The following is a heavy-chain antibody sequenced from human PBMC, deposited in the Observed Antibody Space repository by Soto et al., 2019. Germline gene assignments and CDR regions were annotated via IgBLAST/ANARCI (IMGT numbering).Heavy chain of an antibody. CDR2: IYYSGST. CDR1: GDSLSNYY. V-gene: IGHV4-59*08. Sequence: SETLALTWSGSGDSLSNYYWSWIRQPPGKGLEWIGYIYYSGSTNYNPSLKSRVTLSVDTSKNQFSLKLSSVTAADTAVYYCARHLWVGSSWYLGAFDIWGQGTMVTVSS. D-gene: IGHD6-13*01. CDR3: ARHLWVGSSWYLGAFDI. J-gene: IGHJ3*02.